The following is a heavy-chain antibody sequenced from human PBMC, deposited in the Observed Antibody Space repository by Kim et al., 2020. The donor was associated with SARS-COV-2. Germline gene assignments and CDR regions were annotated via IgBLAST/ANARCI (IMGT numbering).Heavy chain of an antibody. Sequence: DPMKGRLPISRDNSKNTLYLQRNSLRAEDTAVYYCAGLGYYDSSGPFFDYWGQGTLVTVSS. V-gene: IGHV3-53*01. D-gene: IGHD3-22*01. J-gene: IGHJ4*02. CDR3: AGLGYYDSSGPFFDY.